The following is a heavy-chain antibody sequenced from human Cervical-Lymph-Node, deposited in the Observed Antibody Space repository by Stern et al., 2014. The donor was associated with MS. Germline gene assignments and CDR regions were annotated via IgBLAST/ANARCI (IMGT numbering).Heavy chain of an antibody. J-gene: IGHJ4*02. CDR3: ARLQTRGYTNGWGPFDY. CDR1: GFSLSSSGMC. D-gene: IGHD6-19*01. Sequence: QITLKESGPALVKPTQTLTLTCAFSGFSLSSSGMCVSWIRQPPGKALEWLGLLGWDGDKYYNTSLKTRLTISKDTSKNQVVLTVTNMDPVDTAIYYCARLQTRGYTNGWGPFDYWGQGTLVTVSS. V-gene: IGHV2-70*01. CDR2: LGWDGDK.